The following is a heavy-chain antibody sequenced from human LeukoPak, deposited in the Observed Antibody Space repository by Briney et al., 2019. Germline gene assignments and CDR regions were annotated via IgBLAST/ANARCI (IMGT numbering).Heavy chain of an antibody. Sequence: ASVKVSCKASGYTFTGYYMHWVRQAPGQGLEWMGWMNPNTGGTNYAQKFQGRVTMTRDTSISTAYMELSRLRSDDTAVYYCARDSWGTSGSYFNPWGQGTLVTVSS. D-gene: IGHD1-26*01. V-gene: IGHV1-2*02. CDR2: MNPNTGGT. J-gene: IGHJ5*02. CDR3: ARDSWGTSGSYFNP. CDR1: GYTFTGYY.